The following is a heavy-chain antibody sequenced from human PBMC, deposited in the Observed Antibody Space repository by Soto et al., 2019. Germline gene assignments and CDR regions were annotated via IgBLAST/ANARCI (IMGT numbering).Heavy chain of an antibody. CDR3: AKDLIRYCSGGSCPIPLYYFDY. D-gene: IGHD2-15*01. V-gene: IGHV3-23*01. J-gene: IGHJ4*02. Sequence: PGGSLRLACAASGFTFSSYAMSWVRQAPGKGLEWVSAISGSGGSTYYADSVKGRFTISRDNSKNTLYLQMNSLRAEDTAVYYCAKDLIRYCSGGSCPIPLYYFDYWGQGNLVTVSS. CDR2: ISGSGGST. CDR1: GFTFSSYA.